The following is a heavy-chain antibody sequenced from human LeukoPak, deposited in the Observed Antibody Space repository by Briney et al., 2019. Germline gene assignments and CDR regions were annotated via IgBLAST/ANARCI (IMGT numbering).Heavy chain of an antibody. CDR2: IYADGST. CDR3: AKRSVPGRPGY. Sequence: GGSLRLSCAASGFIVSDNDIKWVRQAPGKGLEWVSLIYADGSTHYTDSVKGRFSISRDNSQNTVYLQMNSLRGDDTAVYFCAKRSVPGRPGYWGQGTLVTVSS. CDR1: GFIVSDND. V-gene: IGHV3-66*04. D-gene: IGHD3-3*01. J-gene: IGHJ4*02.